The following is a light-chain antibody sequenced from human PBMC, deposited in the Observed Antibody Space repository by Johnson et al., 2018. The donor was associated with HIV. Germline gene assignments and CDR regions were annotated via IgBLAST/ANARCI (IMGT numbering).Light chain of an antibody. CDR1: SSNIGNNY. Sequence: QSILTQPPSVSAAPGQKVTISCSGSSSNIGNNYVSWYQQLPGTAPKLLIYENNKRPSGIPDRFSGSKSGTSATLGITGLQTGDEADYYCGTWDNSLNAVFGTGNKVTVL. CDR3: GTWDNSLNAV. J-gene: IGLJ1*01. CDR2: ENN. V-gene: IGLV1-51*02.